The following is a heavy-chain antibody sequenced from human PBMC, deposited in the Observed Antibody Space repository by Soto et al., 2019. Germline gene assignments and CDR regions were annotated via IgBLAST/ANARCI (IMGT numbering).Heavy chain of an antibody. J-gene: IGHJ4*02. Sequence: QVQLVQSGAEVKKPGSSVKVSCKASGDTFSGYSISWVRQAPGQGLEWMGGIIPLFGTTNYAQRFQDRVTITADIYTRTAYMELSSLKSDYTAIYYCARDLGSGYDPGDYWGQGTLVIVSS. V-gene: IGHV1-69*14. CDR2: IIPLFGTT. CDR3: ARDLGSGYDPGDY. D-gene: IGHD5-12*01. CDR1: GDTFSGYS.